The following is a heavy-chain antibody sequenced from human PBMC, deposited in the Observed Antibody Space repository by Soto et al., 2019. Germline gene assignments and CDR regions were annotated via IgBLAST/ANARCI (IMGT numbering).Heavy chain of an antibody. CDR1: GFTFTSSA. D-gene: IGHD3-10*01. CDR2: IVVGSGHT. CDR3: AADIVEMATTGFGY. J-gene: IGHJ4*02. V-gene: IGHV1-58*01. Sequence: QMQLVQSGPEVKKPGTSVKVSCKASGFTFTSSAVQWVRQARGQRLVWIGWIVVGSGHTNYAQKFQERVTITRDMSTSTAYMELSSLRSEDTAVYYCAADIVEMATTGFGYWGQGTLVTVSS.